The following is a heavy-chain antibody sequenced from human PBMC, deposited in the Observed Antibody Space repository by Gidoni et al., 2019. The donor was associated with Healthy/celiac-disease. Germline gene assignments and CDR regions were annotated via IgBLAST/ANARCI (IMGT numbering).Heavy chain of an antibody. D-gene: IGHD5-12*01. CDR1: GVTFSSYA. CDR3: AKDARRYDWVGDDY. CDR2: ISGSRGST. J-gene: IGHJ4*02. V-gene: IGHV3-23*01. Sequence: EVQLLESGGGLVQLGGSLRLFWGASGVTFSSYAMSWVRQAPGKGLEWVSAISGSRGSTYYADSVKGRFTISRDNSKNTLYLQMISLRAEDTAVYYCAKDARRYDWVGDDYWGQGTLVTVSS.